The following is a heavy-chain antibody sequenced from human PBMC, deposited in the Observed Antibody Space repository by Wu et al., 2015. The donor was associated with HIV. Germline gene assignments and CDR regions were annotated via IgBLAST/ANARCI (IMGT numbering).Heavy chain of an antibody. CDR3: ARDYAAAGGYKDAFDI. CDR1: GYTFTSYY. Sequence: QVQLVQSGAEVKKPGASVKVSCKASGYTFTSYYMHWVRQAPGQGLEWMGIINPSGGSTSYAQKFQGRVTMTRDTSTSTVYMELSSLRSEDTAVYYCARDYAAAGGYKDAFDIWGQGDNGHRLF. V-gene: IGHV1-46*01. CDR2: INPSGGST. J-gene: IGHJ3*02. D-gene: IGHD6-13*01.